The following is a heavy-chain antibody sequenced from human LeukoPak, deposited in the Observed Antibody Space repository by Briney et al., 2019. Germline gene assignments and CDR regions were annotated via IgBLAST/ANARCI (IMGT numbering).Heavy chain of an antibody. CDR1: GGTFSSYA. V-gene: IGHV1-8*02. J-gene: IGHJ4*02. D-gene: IGHD5-12*01. Sequence: ASVKVSCKASGGTFSSYAINWVRQATGQGLEWMGWMNPNSGNTGYAQKFQGRVTMTRNTSISTAYMELSSLRSEDTAVYYCAAGYSGYDSGVDYWGQGTLVTVSS. CDR2: MNPNSGNT. CDR3: AAGYSGYDSGVDY.